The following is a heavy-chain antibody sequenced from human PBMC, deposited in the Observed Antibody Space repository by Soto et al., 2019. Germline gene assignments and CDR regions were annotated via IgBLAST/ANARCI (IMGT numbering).Heavy chain of an antibody. J-gene: IGHJ6*02. Sequence: QVQLVQSGAEEKKPGASVKVSCKASGYTFTSYAMHWVRQAPGQRLEWMGWINAGNGNTKYSQKFQGRVTITRDTSAGTAYMELSSLRSEDTAVYYCARDKTTVTTLKTYYYYYGMDVWGQGTTVTVSS. D-gene: IGHD4-17*01. CDR3: ARDKTTVTTLKTYYYYYGMDV. CDR2: INAGNGNT. V-gene: IGHV1-3*05. CDR1: GYTFTSYA.